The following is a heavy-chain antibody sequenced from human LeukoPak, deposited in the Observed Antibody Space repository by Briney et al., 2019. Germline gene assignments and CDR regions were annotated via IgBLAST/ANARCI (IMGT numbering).Heavy chain of an antibody. D-gene: IGHD1-26*01. V-gene: IGHV3-48*03. CDR2: ITSTGSTI. CDR3: ARSILVGATGAFDI. CDR1: GLSFSSSG. J-gene: IGHJ3*02. Sequence: GGPLRLSCAATGLSFSSSGMNWVRQAPGKGLEWVSYITSTGSTIYYADSVKGRFTISRDNARNSLFLSMSSLRAEDTAVYYCARSILVGATGAFDIWGQGTMVTVT.